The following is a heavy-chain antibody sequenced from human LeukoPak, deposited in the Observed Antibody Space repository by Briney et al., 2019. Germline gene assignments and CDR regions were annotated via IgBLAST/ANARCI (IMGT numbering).Heavy chain of an antibody. D-gene: IGHD1-1*01. CDR2: IRSSIYGGTP. CDR1: GFTFREFA. Sequence: PGGSLRLSCTSPGFTFREFAVSWFRQAPGKGLEWIGFIRSSIYGGTPKAAASVKGRFIFSRDDSKGVAYLRMNSLKTDDTAVYYCSREWGNGNDLRPDYWGQGTLVTVSS. J-gene: IGHJ4*02. CDR3: SREWGNGNDLRPDY. V-gene: IGHV3-49*03.